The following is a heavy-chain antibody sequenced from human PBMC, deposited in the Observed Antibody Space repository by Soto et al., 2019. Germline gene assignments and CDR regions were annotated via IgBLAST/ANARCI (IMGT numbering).Heavy chain of an antibody. CDR3: ARAAGYIIDGYYFDL. D-gene: IGHD3-9*01. CDR2: ISPKNGST. CDR1: GYTFINYY. J-gene: IGHJ5*02. Sequence: ASVKVSCKASGYTFINYYMNWVRQAPGQGLEWMGRISPKNGSTNYAQKFQGRVTMTSDTSLKTAYMELSSLRSEDTAVYYCARAAGYIIDGYYFDLWGQGTPVTVSS. V-gene: IGHV1-2*02.